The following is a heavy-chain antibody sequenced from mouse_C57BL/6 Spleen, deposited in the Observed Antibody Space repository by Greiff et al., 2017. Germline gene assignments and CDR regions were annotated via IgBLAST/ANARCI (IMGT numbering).Heavy chain of an antibody. CDR2: IRSGGSYT. CDR3: AGDDCDSYYYAMGC. D-gene: IGHD2-12*01. CDR1: GFTFRSYG. Sequence: EVKLLESGRDLVKPGASLKLSCAASGFTFRSYGMSWVRQTPDKRLEWVATIRSGGSYTYYPDSVKGRFTISRDNAKNTLYLQMSSLQSEDTSMDYCAGDDCDSYYYAMGCWGQRASVTVST. V-gene: IGHV5-6*01. J-gene: IGHJ4*01.